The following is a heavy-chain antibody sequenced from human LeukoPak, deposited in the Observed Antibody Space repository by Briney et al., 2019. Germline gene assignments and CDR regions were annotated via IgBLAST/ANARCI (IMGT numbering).Heavy chain of an antibody. V-gene: IGHV4-34*01. Sequence: PSETLSLTCAVYGGSFSGYYWSWIRQPPGKGLEWIGEINHSGSTNYNPSLKSRVTISVDTSKNQFSLKLSSVTAADTAAYYCARDFWSGLRAFDIWGQGTMVTVSS. CDR2: INHSGST. J-gene: IGHJ3*02. CDR1: GGSFSGYY. CDR3: ARDFWSGLRAFDI. D-gene: IGHD3-3*01.